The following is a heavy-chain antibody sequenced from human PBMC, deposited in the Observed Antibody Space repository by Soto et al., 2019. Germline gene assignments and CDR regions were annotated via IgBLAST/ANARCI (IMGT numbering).Heavy chain of an antibody. CDR1: GFTFSNAW. J-gene: IGHJ4*02. D-gene: IGHD3-10*01. V-gene: IGHV3-15*01. CDR3: TTSMRSDPTIISDSLDY. CDR2: IKSKTDGGTT. Sequence: GGSLRLSCAASGFTFSNAWMSWVRQAPGKGLEWVGRIKSKTDGGTTDYAAPVKGRFTISRDDSKNTLYLQMNSLKTEDTAVYYCTTSMRSDPTIISDSLDYWGQGTLVTVSS.